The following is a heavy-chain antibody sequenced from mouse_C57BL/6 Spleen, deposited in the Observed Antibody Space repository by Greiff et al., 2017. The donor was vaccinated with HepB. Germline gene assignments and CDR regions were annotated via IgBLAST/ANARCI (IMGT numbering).Heavy chain of an antibody. Sequence: VQLQQSGPELVKPGASVKISCKASGYAFSSSWMNWVKQRPGKGLEWIGRIYPGDGDTNYNGKFKGKATLTADKSSSTAYMQLSSLTSEDSAVYSCARASNLYYFDYWGQGTTLTVSS. D-gene: IGHD2-5*01. CDR2: IYPGDGDT. CDR3: ARASNLYYFDY. CDR1: GYAFSSSW. V-gene: IGHV1-82*01. J-gene: IGHJ2*01.